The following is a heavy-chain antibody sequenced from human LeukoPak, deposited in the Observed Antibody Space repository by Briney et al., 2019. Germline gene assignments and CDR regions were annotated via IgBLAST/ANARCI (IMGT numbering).Heavy chain of an antibody. J-gene: IGHJ6*03. V-gene: IGHV3-15*01. CDR1: GFTFSNAW. CDR3: TTDWRYYGSGSYADFYMDV. D-gene: IGHD3-10*01. Sequence: GGSLRLSCVASGFTFSNAWMSWVRQAPGKGLDWVGRIKNKVDGGTTDYAASVKGRFNISRDDSKNTLYLQMNSLKTEDTAVYYCTTDWRYYGSGSYADFYMDVWGKGTTVTVSS. CDR2: IKNKVDGGTT.